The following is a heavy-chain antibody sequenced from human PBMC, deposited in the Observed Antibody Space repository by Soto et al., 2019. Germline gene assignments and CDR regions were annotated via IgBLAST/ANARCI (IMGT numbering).Heavy chain of an antibody. V-gene: IGHV5-10-1*01. D-gene: IGHD2-2*01. CDR3: ASSPRGYCSSTSCRELGNYYGMDV. J-gene: IGHJ6*02. CDR1: RYSFTSYW. CDR2: IDPSDSYT. Sequence: SGARYSFTSYWISWVRQMPGKGLEWMGRIDPSDSYTNYSPSFQGHVTISADKSISTAYLQWSSLKASDTAMYYCASSPRGYCSSTSCRELGNYYGMDVWGQGTTVTVSS.